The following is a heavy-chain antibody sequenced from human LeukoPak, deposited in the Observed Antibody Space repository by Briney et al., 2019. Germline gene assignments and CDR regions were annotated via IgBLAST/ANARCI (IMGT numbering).Heavy chain of an antibody. V-gene: IGHV3-48*03. D-gene: IGHD3-10*02. Sequence: GGSLRLSCEASGFSYSSYEMNWVRQAPGKGLEWLSYISYTGAKKYYADSVKGRFTTSRDNAKNELYLQMNSLRAEDTAVYFCARVFVGENFDYWGQGTLVTVSS. CDR3: ARVFVGENFDY. CDR1: GFSYSSYE. J-gene: IGHJ4*02. CDR2: ISYTGAKK.